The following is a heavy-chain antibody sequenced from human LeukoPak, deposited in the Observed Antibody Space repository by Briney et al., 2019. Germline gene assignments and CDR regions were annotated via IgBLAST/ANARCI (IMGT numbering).Heavy chain of an antibody. CDR2: IKQDGSEK. V-gene: IGHV3-7*01. D-gene: IGHD5-24*01. CDR1: GFTFSNYW. Sequence: QTGGSLRLSCVASGFTFSNYWMSWVRQAPGKGLEWVANIKQDGSEKYYVDSVKGRFTISRDNAKNSLYLQMNNLRAEDTAVYYCATRDGSPGYWGQGTLVSVSS. CDR3: ATRDGSPGY. J-gene: IGHJ4*02.